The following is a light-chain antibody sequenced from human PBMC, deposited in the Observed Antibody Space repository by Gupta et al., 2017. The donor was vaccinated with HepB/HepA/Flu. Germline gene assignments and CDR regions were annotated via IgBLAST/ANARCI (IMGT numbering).Light chain of an antibody. J-gene: IGLJ2*01. V-gene: IGLV1-47*01. CDR3: AVWDDSLNGRVV. Sequence: QSVVTQPPSASGTPGQGVTIPCSGSSSNIGKNYVYWYQQFPGTAPKLLINRNNERPSGVSARFSASKSGTSASLAISGLRSEDEADYYCAVWDDSLNGRVVFGGGTRLTVL. CDR1: SSNIGKNY. CDR2: RNN.